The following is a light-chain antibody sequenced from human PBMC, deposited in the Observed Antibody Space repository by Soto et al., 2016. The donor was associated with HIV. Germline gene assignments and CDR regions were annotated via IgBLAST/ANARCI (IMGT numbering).Light chain of an antibody. CDR1: KLGDKY. J-gene: IGLJ2*01. CDR2: QDS. Sequence: SYELTQPPSVSVSPGQTASITCSGDKLGDKYACWYQQKPGQSPVLVIYQDSKRPSGIPERFSGSNPGNTATLTISGTQAMDEADYYCQAWDSSTHVVFGRRDQADR. V-gene: IGLV3-1*01. CDR3: QAWDSSTHVV.